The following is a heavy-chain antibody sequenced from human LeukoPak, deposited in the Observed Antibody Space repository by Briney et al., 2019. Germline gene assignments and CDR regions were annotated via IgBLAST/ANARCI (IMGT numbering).Heavy chain of an antibody. CDR2: INPNSGGT. D-gene: IGHD1-1*01. Sequence: VSVKVSCKASGYTFTGYYMHWVRQAPGQGLEWMGWINPNSGGTNYAQKFQGRVTMTRDTSSSTAYMELSRLISDDTAVYYCARVIWNVQSLDYWGQGTLVTVSS. CDR1: GYTFTGYY. CDR3: ARVIWNVQSLDY. V-gene: IGHV1-2*02. J-gene: IGHJ4*02.